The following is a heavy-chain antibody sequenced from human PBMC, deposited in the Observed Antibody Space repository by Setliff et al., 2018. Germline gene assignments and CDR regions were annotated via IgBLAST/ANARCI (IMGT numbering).Heavy chain of an antibody. CDR1: GGSMSSISYY. D-gene: IGHD2-2*01. V-gene: IGHV4-39*01. CDR2: IYDSGKT. CDR3: ATCRYQVPYNY. Sequence: SETLSLTCTVPGGSMSSISYYWGWIRQPPGKGLEWIGTIYDSGKTYYNPSLKSRVTISVDTSKKQLSPRVTSVTAADTAVYYCATCRYQVPYNYWGQGTLVTVSS. J-gene: IGHJ4*02.